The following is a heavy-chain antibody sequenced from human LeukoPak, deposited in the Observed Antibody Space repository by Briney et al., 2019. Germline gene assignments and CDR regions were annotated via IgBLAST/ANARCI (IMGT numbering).Heavy chain of an antibody. V-gene: IGHV3-23*01. J-gene: IGHJ5*02. CDR1: GFTFSSYA. D-gene: IGHD1-26*01. CDR2: ISGSGGST. Sequence: GGSLRLTCAASGFTFSSYAMSWVRQAPGKGLEWVSAISGSGGSTYYADSVKGRFTISRDNSKNTLYLQMNSLRAEDTAVYYCAKPRDSGSYSPWFDPWGQGTLVTVSS. CDR3: AKPRDSGSYSPWFDP.